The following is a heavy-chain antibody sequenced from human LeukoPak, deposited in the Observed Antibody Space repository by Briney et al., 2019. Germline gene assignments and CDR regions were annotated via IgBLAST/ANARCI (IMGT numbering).Heavy chain of an antibody. CDR3: ARLYGDYWFDP. CDR2: IYSGGST. V-gene: IGHV3-53*04. CDR1: GFTVSSNY. Sequence: GGSLRLSCAAFGFTVSSNYMSWVGQAPGKGLEWVSVIYSGGSTYYADSVKGRFTISRHNSKNTLYLQMNSLRAEDTAVYYCARLYGDYWFDPWGQGTLVTVSS. D-gene: IGHD4-17*01. J-gene: IGHJ5*02.